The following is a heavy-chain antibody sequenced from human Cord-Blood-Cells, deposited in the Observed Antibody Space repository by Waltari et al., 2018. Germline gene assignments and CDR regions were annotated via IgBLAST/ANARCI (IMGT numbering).Heavy chain of an antibody. J-gene: IGHJ4*02. CDR3: ARDLDY. CDR1: GLTFSDHY. Sequence: EVQLVESGGGLVQPGGALRLSCAASGLTFSDHYMDWVRQAPGKGLEWVGRTRNKANSYTTEYAASVKGRFTISRDDSKNSLYLQMNSLKTEDTAVYYCARDLDYWGQGTLVTVSS. CDR2: TRNKANSYTT. V-gene: IGHV3-72*01.